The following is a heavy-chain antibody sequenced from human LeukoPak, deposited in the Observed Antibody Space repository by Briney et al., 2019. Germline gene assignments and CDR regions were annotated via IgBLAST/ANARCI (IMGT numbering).Heavy chain of an antibody. V-gene: IGHV3-33*01. CDR2: IWYDGSNK. D-gene: IGHD1-26*01. CDR3: ARDRPTGSYYSIDY. Sequence: PGRSLRPSCAASGFTFNEFGVHWVRRAPGQGLEWVALIWYDGSNKYYADSVKGRFTISRDNSKNTVYLQMNSLRVEDTAIYYCARDRPTGSYYSIDYWGQGTLATVSS. CDR1: GFTFNEFG. J-gene: IGHJ4*02.